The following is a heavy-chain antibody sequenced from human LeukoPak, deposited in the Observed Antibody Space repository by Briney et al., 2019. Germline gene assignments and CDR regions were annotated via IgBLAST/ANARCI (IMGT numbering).Heavy chain of an antibody. CDR1: GFTFSSYW. V-gene: IGHV3-74*01. Sequence: GGSPRLSCAASGFTFSSYWMHWVRQAPGKGLVWVSRITSDGSSTSYADSVKGRFTISRDNAKNTLYLQMNSLRAEDTAVYYCARASTPGGPFDYWGQGTLVTVSS. CDR2: ITSDGSST. J-gene: IGHJ4*02. CDR3: ARASTPGGPFDY. D-gene: IGHD4-23*01.